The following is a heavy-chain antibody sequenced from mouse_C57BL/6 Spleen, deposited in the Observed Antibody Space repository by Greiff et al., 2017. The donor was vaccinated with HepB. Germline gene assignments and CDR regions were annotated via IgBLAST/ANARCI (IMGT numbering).Heavy chain of an antibody. Sequence: EVQLVESGGGLVKPGGSLKLSCAASGFNFSDYGMHWVRQAPEKGLEWVAYISSGSSTIYYADTVKGRFTISRDNAKNTLFLQMTSLRSEDTAMYYCARVALVATRFDYWGQGTTLTVSS. J-gene: IGHJ2*01. V-gene: IGHV5-17*01. CDR2: ISSGSSTI. CDR3: ARVALVATRFDY. D-gene: IGHD1-1*01. CDR1: GFNFSDYG.